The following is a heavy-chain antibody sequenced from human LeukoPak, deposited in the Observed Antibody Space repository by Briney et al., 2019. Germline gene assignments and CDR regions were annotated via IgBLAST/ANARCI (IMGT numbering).Heavy chain of an antibody. V-gene: IGHV4-39*07. CDR2: IYYSGST. CDR1: GGSLSSSSYC. CDR3: ARIEPMTTVTSRGHYSYYYYMDV. Sequence: SETLSLTCTVSGGSLSSSSYCWGWIRHPPGKGLEWIGSIYYSGSTYYNPSLKSRVTLSVDTSKNQFSLKLSSVTAADTAVYYCARIEPMTTVTSRGHYSYYYYMDVWGKGTTVTVSS. J-gene: IGHJ6*03. D-gene: IGHD4-17*01.